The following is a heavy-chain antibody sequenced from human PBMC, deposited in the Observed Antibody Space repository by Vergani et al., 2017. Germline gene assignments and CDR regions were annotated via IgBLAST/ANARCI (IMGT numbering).Heavy chain of an antibody. J-gene: IGHJ6*03. D-gene: IGHD6-6*01. Sequence: EVQLLESGGGLVQPGGSLRLSCAASGFTFSSFAMSWVRRAPGKGLEYVSSINESGGSTYYADSVKGRFTGSRDNSKNTLYLQMNSLRAEDTAVYYCAKDITLGEQLAIYYMDVWGKGTTVTVSS. CDR2: INESGGST. CDR3: AKDITLGEQLAIYYMDV. CDR1: GFTFSSFA. V-gene: IGHV3-23*01.